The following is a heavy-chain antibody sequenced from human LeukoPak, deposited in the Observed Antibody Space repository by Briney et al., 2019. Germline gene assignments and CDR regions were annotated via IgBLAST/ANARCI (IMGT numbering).Heavy chain of an antibody. V-gene: IGHV1-46*01. CDR3: VRSSSGYYDFWSGYYELDY. Sequence: ASVKVSCKASGYTFTSYYMHWVRQAPGQGLEWMGIINPSGGSTSYAQKFQGRVTITTDESTSTAYMELSSLRSEDTAVYYCVRSSSGYYDFWSGYYELDYWGQGTLVTVSS. J-gene: IGHJ4*02. D-gene: IGHD3-3*01. CDR2: INPSGGST. CDR1: GYTFTSYY.